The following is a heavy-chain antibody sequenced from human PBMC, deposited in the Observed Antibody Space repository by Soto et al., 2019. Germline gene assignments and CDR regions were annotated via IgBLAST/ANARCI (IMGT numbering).Heavy chain of an antibody. J-gene: IGHJ6*02. CDR3: AADWEYYYGSGSYYNYYYYGMDV. V-gene: IGHV1-2*02. CDR2: INPNSGGT. D-gene: IGHD3-10*01. Sequence: ASVKVSCKASGYTFTGYYMHWVRQAPGQGLEWMGWINPNSGGTNYAQKFQERVTITRDMSTSTAYMELSSLRSEDTAVYYCAADWEYYYGSGSYYNYYYYGMDVWGQGTTVTVSS. CDR1: GYTFTGYY.